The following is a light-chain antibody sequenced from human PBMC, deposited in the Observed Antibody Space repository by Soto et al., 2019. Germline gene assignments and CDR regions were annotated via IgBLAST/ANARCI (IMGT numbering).Light chain of an antibody. CDR3: QFYNSYSWT. J-gene: IGKJ1*01. Sequence: IQMTHSPSTLSASVGDRVTITCRANQFISTWVAWFQQKPGKAPRLLIHEASALESGVPSRFSGSGSGTEFTLSISSLQRDDFATYYCQFYNSYSWTFGQGTKVDIK. CDR2: EAS. CDR1: QFISTW. V-gene: IGKV1-5*01.